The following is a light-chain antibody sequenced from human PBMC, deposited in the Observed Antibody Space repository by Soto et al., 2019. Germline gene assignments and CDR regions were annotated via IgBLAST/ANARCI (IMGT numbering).Light chain of an antibody. CDR2: DVS. Sequence: QSALTQPAYVSGSPGQSITISCTGTSSDVGGYNYVCWYQQHPGKAPKLMIFDVSNRPSGVSNRFSGSKSGNMASLTISGLQSEDEADYYCSSYTSSRTLVFGGGTKLTVL. CDR3: SSYTSSRTLV. V-gene: IGLV2-14*01. J-gene: IGLJ2*01. CDR1: SSDVGGYNY.